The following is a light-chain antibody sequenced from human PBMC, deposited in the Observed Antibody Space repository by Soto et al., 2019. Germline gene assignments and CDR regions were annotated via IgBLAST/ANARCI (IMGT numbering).Light chain of an antibody. CDR1: QSVSSN. J-gene: IGKJ2*01. CDR2: GAS. Sequence: EIVMTQSPATLSVSPGERATLSCRDSQSVSSNLAWYQQKPGQAPRLLIYGASTRATGIPARFSVSGSGTEFTLTISSLQSEDFAVYYCQQYNNLPRTFGQGTKLEIK. V-gene: IGKV3-15*01. CDR3: QQYNNLPRT.